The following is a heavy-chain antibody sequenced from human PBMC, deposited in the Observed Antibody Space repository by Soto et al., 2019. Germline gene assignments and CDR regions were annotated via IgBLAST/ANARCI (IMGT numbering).Heavy chain of an antibody. Sequence: PGGPLRLSCAASGFTITRYSMSWVRQAPGEGLEWVSSSSSTPNYIYSGGSLTGRCTTARANAKNSLYLEMNSLAAEDTAVYYCARESEGLTSNFDYSGQGALVTVSS. CDR2: SSSTPNYI. CDR3: ARESEGLTSNFDY. V-gene: IGHV3-21*06. J-gene: IGHJ4*02. CDR1: GFTITRYS.